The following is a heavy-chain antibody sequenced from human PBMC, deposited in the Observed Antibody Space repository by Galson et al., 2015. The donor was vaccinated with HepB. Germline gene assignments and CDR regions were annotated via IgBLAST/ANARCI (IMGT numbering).Heavy chain of an antibody. CDR2: ISYDGSNK. D-gene: IGHD6-6*01. J-gene: IGHJ3*02. CDR1: GFTFSSYA. V-gene: IGHV3-30-3*01. CDR3: ARDPSIADTFDI. Sequence: SLRLSCAASGFTFSSYAMHWVRQAPGKGLEWVAVISYDGSNKYYADSVKGRFTISRDNSKNTLYLQMNSLRAEDTAVYYCARDPSIADTFDIWGQGTMVTVSS.